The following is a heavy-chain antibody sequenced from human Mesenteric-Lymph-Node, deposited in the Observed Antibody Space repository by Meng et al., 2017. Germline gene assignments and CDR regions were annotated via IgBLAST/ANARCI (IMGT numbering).Heavy chain of an antibody. CDR3: ARVSDDYDRTGYYNFDY. Sequence: QVRLVQSGAEVKKPGASMKVPCKAAGYTFPNYGISWVRQAPGQGLEWMGWISAYNGNTNYAQKLQGRVTMTTDTSMSTAYMELRSLRSDDTAVYYCARVSDDYDRTGYYNFDYWGQGTLVTVSS. D-gene: IGHD3-22*01. CDR1: GYTFPNYG. J-gene: IGHJ4*02. V-gene: IGHV1-18*01. CDR2: ISAYNGNT.